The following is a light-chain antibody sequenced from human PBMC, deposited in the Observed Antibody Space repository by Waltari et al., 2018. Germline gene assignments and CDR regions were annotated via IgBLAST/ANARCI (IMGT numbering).Light chain of an antibody. CDR2: EVS. Sequence: QSALTHPPSVSGSPGQFVIISCTGTNSDVDIFVRVSLYQQAPGTAPRLMIYEVSNRPSGVPDRFSGSKSGNTASLTISGLQAEDEGDYYRSSYTSSSTWVFGGGTKVTVL. CDR3: SSYTSSSTWV. J-gene: IGLJ3*02. CDR1: NSDVDIFVR. V-gene: IGLV2-18*02.